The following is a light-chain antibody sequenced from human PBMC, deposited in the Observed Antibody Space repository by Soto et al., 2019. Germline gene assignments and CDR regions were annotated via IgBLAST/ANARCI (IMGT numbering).Light chain of an antibody. CDR2: NNN. V-gene: IGLV1-44*01. Sequence: QSVLTQPPSASGTPGQRVTISCSGSNFNIGSHTVNWYQQLPGTAPKLLMHNNNQRPSGVPDRLSGSKSGTSASLAISGLQSEDEADYSCSVWDDSLKGWVFGVGTKLTVL. J-gene: IGLJ3*02. CDR1: NFNIGSHT. CDR3: SVWDDSLKGWV.